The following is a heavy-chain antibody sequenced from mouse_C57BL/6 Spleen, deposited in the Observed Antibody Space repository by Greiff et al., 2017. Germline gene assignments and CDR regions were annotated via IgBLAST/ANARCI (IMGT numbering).Heavy chain of an antibody. J-gene: IGHJ1*03. CDR1: GFTFSDYG. Sequence: EVMLVESGGGLAKPGGSLKLSCAASGFTFSDYGMHWVRQAPEKGLEWVAYISSGSSTIYYADTVKGRFTISRANAKNTLFLQVSSLMSEDTAMYYCAKPKINHDYDRYFDVWGTGTTVTVSS. CDR2: ISSGSSTI. CDR3: AKPKINHDYDRYFDV. D-gene: IGHD2-4*01. V-gene: IGHV5-17*01.